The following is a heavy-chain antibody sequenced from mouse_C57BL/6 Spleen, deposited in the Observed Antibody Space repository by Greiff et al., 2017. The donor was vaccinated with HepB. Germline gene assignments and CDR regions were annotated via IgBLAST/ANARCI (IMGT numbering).Heavy chain of an antibody. CDR3: ARVSFYGSSYFDY. V-gene: IGHV1-50*01. J-gene: IGHJ2*01. CDR1: GYTFTSYW. CDR2: IDPSDSYT. Sequence: QVQLQQPGAELVKPGASVKLSCKASGYTFTSYWMQWVKQRPGQGLEWIGEIDPSDSYTNYNQKFKGKATLTVDTSSSTAYMQLSSLTSEDSAVYYCARVSFYGSSYFDYWGQGTTLTVSS. D-gene: IGHD1-1*01.